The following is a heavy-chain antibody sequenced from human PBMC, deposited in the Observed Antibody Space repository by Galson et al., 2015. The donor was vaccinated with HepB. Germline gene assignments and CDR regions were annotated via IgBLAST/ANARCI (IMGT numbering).Heavy chain of an antibody. CDR1: GYTFTSYA. Sequence: SVKVSCKASGYTFTSYAMHWVRQAPGQRLEWMGWINAGNGNTKYSQKFQGRVTITRDTSASTAYMELSSLRSEDTAVYYCARGTPLQWLVADYWGQGTLVTVSS. CDR2: INAGNGNT. V-gene: IGHV1-3*01. D-gene: IGHD6-19*01. J-gene: IGHJ4*02. CDR3: ARGTPLQWLVADY.